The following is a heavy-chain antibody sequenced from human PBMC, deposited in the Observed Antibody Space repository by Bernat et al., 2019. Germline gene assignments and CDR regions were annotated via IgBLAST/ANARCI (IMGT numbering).Heavy chain of an antibody. CDR1: GFTFGDYA. J-gene: IGHJ6*02. V-gene: IGHV3-49*04. CDR2: IRSEAYGGTT. Sequence: EVQLVESGGGLVQPGRSLRLSCTASGFTFGDYAMSWVRQAPGKGLEWVGFIRSEAYGGTTEYAASVKGRFTISRDDSKSIAYLQMNSLRAEDTAVYYCATSLLWVDTAMADHYYYYGMDVWGQGTTVTVSS. D-gene: IGHD5-18*01. CDR3: ATSLLWVDTAMADHYYYYGMDV.